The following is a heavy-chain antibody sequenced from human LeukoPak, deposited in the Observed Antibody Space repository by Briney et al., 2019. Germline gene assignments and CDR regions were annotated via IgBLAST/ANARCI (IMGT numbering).Heavy chain of an antibody. J-gene: IGHJ4*02. Sequence: SETLSLTCAVYGGSFSGYYWSWIRQPPGKGLEWIGEINHSGSTNYNPSLKSRVTISVDTSKNQFSLKLSSVTAADTAVYYCATADGFAATSLGYWGQGTLVTVSS. D-gene: IGHD6-25*01. V-gene: IGHV4-34*01. CDR2: INHSGST. CDR1: GGSFSGYY. CDR3: ATADGFAATSLGY.